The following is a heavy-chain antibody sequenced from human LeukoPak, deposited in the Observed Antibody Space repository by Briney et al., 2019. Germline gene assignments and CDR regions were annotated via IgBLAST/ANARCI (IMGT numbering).Heavy chain of an antibody. J-gene: IGHJ4*02. CDR3: AIQLPSNDYGGGYYFDY. D-gene: IGHD4-17*01. V-gene: IGHV1-69*13. CDR1: GYTFTSYG. Sequence: GASVKVSCKASGYTFTSYGISWVRQAPGQGLEWMGGIIPIFGTANYAQKFQGRVTITADESTSTAYMELSCLRSEDMAVYYCAIQLPSNDYGGGYYFDYWGQGTLVTVSS. CDR2: IIPIFGTA.